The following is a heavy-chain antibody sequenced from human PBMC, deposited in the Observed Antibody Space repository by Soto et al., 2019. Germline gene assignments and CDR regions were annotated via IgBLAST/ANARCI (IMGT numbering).Heavy chain of an antibody. Sequence: GGSLRLSCAASGFTFSSYGMHWVRQAPGKGLEWVAVISYDGSNKYYADSVKGRFTISRDNSKNTLYLQMNSLRAEDTAVYYCAKDGPAAHEFDYWGQGTLVTVSS. D-gene: IGHD6-13*01. V-gene: IGHV3-30*18. J-gene: IGHJ4*02. CDR2: ISYDGSNK. CDR3: AKDGPAAHEFDY. CDR1: GFTFSSYG.